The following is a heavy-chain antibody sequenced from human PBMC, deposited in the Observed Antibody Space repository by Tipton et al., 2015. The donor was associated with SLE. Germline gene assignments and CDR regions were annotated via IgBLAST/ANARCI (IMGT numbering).Heavy chain of an antibody. CDR3: ARRPTYSSGDDAFDI. V-gene: IGHV5-51*01. CDR2: IYPGDSDT. CDR1: GYSFTSYW. J-gene: IGHJ3*02. Sequence: QLVQSGAEVKKPGESLKISCKGSGYSFTSYWIGWVRQMPGKGLEWMGIIYPGDSDTRYSPSFQRQVTISADKSISTAYLQWSSLKASDTAMYYCARRPTYSSGDDAFDIWGQGTMVTVSS. D-gene: IGHD6-19*01.